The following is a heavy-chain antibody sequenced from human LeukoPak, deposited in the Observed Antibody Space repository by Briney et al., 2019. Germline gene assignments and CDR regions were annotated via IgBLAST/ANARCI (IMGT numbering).Heavy chain of an antibody. D-gene: IGHD3-10*01. J-gene: IGHJ4*02. CDR2: VKREIDGGTT. Sequence: GGSLRLSCAASGFTFSNAWMTWVRQAPGKGLEWVGRVKREIDGGTTDYAAPVKGRFAISRDDSKSTLYLQMNSLKTEDTAVYYCTTDSAAYWGQRTLVTVSS. CDR1: GFTFSNAW. CDR3: TTDSAAY. V-gene: IGHV3-15*01.